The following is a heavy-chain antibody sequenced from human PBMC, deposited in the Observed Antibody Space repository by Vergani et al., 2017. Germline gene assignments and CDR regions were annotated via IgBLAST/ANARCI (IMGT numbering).Heavy chain of an antibody. V-gene: IGHV1-18*01. CDR3: ARXLIEKDTYARSGY. Sequence: QVQLVQSGAEVKKPGASVKVSCKAPGYTFSTYGISWVRQAPGQGLEWMGWISAYNGNTNYPEKFQGRLTMTTDTSTRTAYMELRSLRSDDTAVYYCARXLIEKDTYARSGYWGPGTWSPSPQ. J-gene: IGHJ4*02. CDR1: GYTFSTYG. CDR2: ISAYNGNT. D-gene: IGHD2-15*01.